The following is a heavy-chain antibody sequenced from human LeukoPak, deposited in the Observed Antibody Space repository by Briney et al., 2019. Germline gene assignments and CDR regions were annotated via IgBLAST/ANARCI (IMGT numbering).Heavy chain of an antibody. Sequence: PSETLSLTCAVYGGSFSDYYWSWIRQPPGKGLEWIGEINHSRSTNYNPSLKSRVTISVDTSKNQFSLKLSSVTAADTAVYYCARGIPAVRLTYYFYYYMDVWGKGTTVTVSS. CDR1: GGSFSDYY. CDR2: INHSRST. CDR3: ARGIPAVRLTYYFYYYMDV. J-gene: IGHJ6*03. V-gene: IGHV4-34*01. D-gene: IGHD2-2*01.